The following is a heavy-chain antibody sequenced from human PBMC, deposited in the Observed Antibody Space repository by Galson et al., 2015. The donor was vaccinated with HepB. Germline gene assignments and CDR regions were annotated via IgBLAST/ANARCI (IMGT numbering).Heavy chain of an antibody. Sequence: SLRLSCAASGFTFSSYAMSWVRQAPGKGMEWVSSTSGSSGGATLYADSVKGRFTVSRDNSKNTLSLQMNTLRAEDTAVYYCAKVAYASLYDYIHVWGKGTTVTVSS. CDR3: AKVAYASLYDYIHV. CDR1: GFTFSSYA. J-gene: IGHJ6*03. D-gene: IGHD2-21*01. V-gene: IGHV3-23*01. CDR2: TSGSSGGAT.